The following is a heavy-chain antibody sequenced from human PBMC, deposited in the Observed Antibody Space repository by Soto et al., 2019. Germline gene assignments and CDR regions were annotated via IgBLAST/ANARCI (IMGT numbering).Heavy chain of an antibody. CDR1: GFTLSSYA. J-gene: IGHJ6*02. V-gene: IGHV3-23*01. CDR3: ARGHLGSVLDF. CDR2: ISGTGDNT. Sequence: GGSLRLSCAASGFTLSSYAMIWVRQAPGKGLEWVSGISGTGDNTYHADSVKGRFTISRDNSKSTLFLQVNRLRAEDTAVYYCARGHLGSVLDFWGQGTTVTVSS.